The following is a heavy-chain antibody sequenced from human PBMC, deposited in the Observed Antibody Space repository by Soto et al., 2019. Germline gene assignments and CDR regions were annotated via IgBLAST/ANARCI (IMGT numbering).Heavy chain of an antibody. V-gene: IGHV1-69*02. J-gene: IGHJ4*02. CDR2: IFPLTDIP. Sequence: QVQLVQSGAEVKKPGSSVKVSCKASGGTFRNYPINWVRQAPGQGLEWMGSIFPLTDIPDYAQNFQARLTISADKSTSTAYRELSSLTSDATAMYFCARGPLVVLNYFESWGQGPLVTVSS. CDR1: GGTFRNYP. CDR3: ARGPLVVLNYFES.